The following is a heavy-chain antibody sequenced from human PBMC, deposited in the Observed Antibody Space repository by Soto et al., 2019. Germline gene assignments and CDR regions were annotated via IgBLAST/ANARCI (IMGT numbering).Heavy chain of an antibody. CDR2: INLRGGTT. CDR3: ARRLDYYESNPSRADDSFEI. D-gene: IGHD3-22*01. Sequence: QVQLVQSGAEVRKPGASVRLSCETSGYTFNKYYIHWVRQAPGQGLEWVGIINLRGGTTESARELRGRVTITGDTSTSTAYMELSNLRSEDTAVYFCARRLDYYESNPSRADDSFEIWGQGTMVTVSS. V-gene: IGHV1-46*02. J-gene: IGHJ3*02. CDR1: GYTFNKYY.